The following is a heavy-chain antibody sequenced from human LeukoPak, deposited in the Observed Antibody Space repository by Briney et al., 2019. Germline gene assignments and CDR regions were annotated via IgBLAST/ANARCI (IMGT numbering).Heavy chain of an antibody. CDR2: INPNRGGT. Sequence: GASVKVSCKASGYSFTDYYMHWVRQAPGQGLEWMGWINPNRGGTNSAQKFQGRVTMTRDTSITTVYMEVSWLTSDDTAIYYCARADRLHGGPYLIGPWGQGTLVTVSS. CDR1: GYSFTDYY. J-gene: IGHJ5*02. V-gene: IGHV1-2*02. CDR3: ARADRLHGGPYLIGP. D-gene: IGHD2-21*01.